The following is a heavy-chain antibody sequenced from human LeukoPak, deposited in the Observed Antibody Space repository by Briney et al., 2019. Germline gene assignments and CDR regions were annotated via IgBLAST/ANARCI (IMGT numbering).Heavy chain of an antibody. CDR2: INHSGST. J-gene: IGHJ6*02. Sequence: SETLSLTCAVYGGSFSGYYWSWIRQPPGKGLEWIGEINHSGSTNYNPSLKSRVTISVDTSKNQFSLKLSSVTAADTAVYYCARGRQLLPGRYYYCYGMDVWGQGTTVTVSS. CDR1: GGSFSGYY. V-gene: IGHV4-34*01. CDR3: ARGRQLLPGRYYYCYGMDV. D-gene: IGHD2-2*01.